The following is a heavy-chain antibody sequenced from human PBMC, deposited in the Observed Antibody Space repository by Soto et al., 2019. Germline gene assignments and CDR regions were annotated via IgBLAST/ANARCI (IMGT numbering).Heavy chain of an antibody. V-gene: IGHV4-34*01. D-gene: IGHD1-1*01. CDR2: INHSGST. Sequence: SETLSLTCAVYGGYFSGYYWSWIRQPPGKGLEWIGEINHSGSTNYNPSLKSRVTISVDTSKNQFSLKMSSVTAADTAVYYCARLATRYYFDYWGQGTLVTVSS. CDR3: ARLATRYYFDY. CDR1: GGYFSGYY. J-gene: IGHJ4*02.